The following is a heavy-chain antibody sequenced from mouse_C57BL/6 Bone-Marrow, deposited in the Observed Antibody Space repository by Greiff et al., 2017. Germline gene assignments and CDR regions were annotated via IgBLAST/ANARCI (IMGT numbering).Heavy chain of an antibody. V-gene: IGHV14-3*01. J-gene: IGHJ4*01. CDR3: ASYGSSYVHAMDY. Sequence: EVKLVESVAELVRPGASVKLSCTASGFNIKNTYMHWVKQRPEQGLEWIGRIDPANGNTKYAPKFQGKATITADTSSNTAYLQLSSLTSEDTAIYYCASYGSSYVHAMDYWGQGTSVTVSS. D-gene: IGHD1-1*01. CDR1: GFNIKNTY. CDR2: IDPANGNT.